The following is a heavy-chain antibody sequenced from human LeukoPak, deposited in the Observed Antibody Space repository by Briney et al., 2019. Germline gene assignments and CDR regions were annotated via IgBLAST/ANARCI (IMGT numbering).Heavy chain of an antibody. D-gene: IGHD2-21*02. CDR2: INPNSGGT. CDR1: GYTFTGYY. CDR3: AKDWAPYCGGDCYPSEAFDI. J-gene: IGHJ3*02. V-gene: IGHV1-2*02. Sequence: GASVKVSCKASGYTFTGYYMHWVRQAPGPGLEWMGWINPNSGGTNYAQKFQGRVTMTRDTSISTAYMELSRLRSDDTAVYYCAKDWAPYCGGDCYPSEAFDIWAKGQWSPSLQ.